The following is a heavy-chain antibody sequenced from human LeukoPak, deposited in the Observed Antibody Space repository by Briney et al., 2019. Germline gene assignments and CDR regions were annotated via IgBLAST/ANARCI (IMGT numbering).Heavy chain of an antibody. CDR3: ARGFQSGIGELFGNWFDP. D-gene: IGHD3-10*01. V-gene: IGHV4-34*01. CDR2: INHSGST. J-gene: IGHJ5*02. Sequence: PSETLSLTCAVYGGSFSGYYWSWIRQPPGKGLEWIGEINHSGSTNYNPSLKSRVTISVDTSKNQFSLKLSSVTAADTAVYYWARGFQSGIGELFGNWFDPWGQGTLVTVSS. CDR1: GGSFSGYY.